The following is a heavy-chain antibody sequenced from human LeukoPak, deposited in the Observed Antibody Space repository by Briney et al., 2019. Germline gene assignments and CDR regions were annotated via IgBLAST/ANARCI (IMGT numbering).Heavy chain of an antibody. V-gene: IGHV1-69*04. CDR3: ARDHESITIFGVVHYFDY. J-gene: IGHJ4*02. Sequence: SVKVSCKASGGTFSSYAISWVRQAPGQGLEWMGRIIPILGIANYAQKFQGRVTITADKSTSTACMELSSLRSEDTAVYYCARDHESITIFGVVHYFDYWGQGTLVTVSS. CDR2: IIPILGIA. CDR1: GGTFSSYA. D-gene: IGHD3-3*01.